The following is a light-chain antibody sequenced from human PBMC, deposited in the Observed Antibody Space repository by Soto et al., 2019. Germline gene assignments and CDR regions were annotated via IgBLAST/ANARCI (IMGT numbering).Light chain of an antibody. CDR1: QSVSTN. J-gene: IGKJ1*01. CDR2: GAS. Sequence: EIVMTQSPATLSVSPGERATLSCRASQSVSTNLAWYQQKPGQAPRLLIYGASTRATGIPARFSGSGSGTEFTLSISSLRSEDFAIYYCQKYNNWPPWTFGQGTKVDI. CDR3: QKYNNWPPWT. V-gene: IGKV3-15*01.